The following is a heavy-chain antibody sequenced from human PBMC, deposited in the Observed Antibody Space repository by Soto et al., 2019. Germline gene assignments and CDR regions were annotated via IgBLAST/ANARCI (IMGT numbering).Heavy chain of an antibody. J-gene: IGHJ5*02. CDR3: AADGYDILTGYYHWFDP. V-gene: IGHV1-58*02. D-gene: IGHD3-9*01. CDR2: IVVGSGNT. CDR1: GFTFTSSA. Sequence: QMQLVQSGPEVKKPGTSVKVSCKASGFTFTSSAMQWVRQARGQRLEWIGWIVVGSGNTNYAQKFQERVTITRDMSTSTAYMELSSLRSEDTAVYYCAADGYDILTGYYHWFDPWGQGTLVTVSS.